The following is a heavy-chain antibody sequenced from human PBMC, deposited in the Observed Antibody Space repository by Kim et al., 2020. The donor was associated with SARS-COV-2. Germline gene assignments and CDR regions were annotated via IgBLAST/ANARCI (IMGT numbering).Heavy chain of an antibody. Sequence: SETLSLTCTVSGGSISSSSYYWGWIRQPPGKGLEWIGSIYYSGSTYYNPSLKSRVTISVDTSKNQFSLKLSSVTAADTAVYYCARHEGYCSGGSCYDWRWHEPGHFDYWGQGTLVTVSS. V-gene: IGHV4-39*01. CDR3: ARHEGYCSGGSCYDWRWHEPGHFDY. CDR1: GGSISSSSYY. J-gene: IGHJ4*02. D-gene: IGHD2-15*01. CDR2: IYYSGST.